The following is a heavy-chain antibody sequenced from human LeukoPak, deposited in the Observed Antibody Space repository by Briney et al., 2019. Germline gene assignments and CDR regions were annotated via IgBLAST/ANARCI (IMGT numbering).Heavy chain of an antibody. Sequence: GGSLRLSCAASGFTFSSYTMSWVRQAPGKGLVWVSRINSDGSSTSYADSVKGRFTISRDNAKNTLYLQMNSLRAEDTAVYYCARGSGWFYFDYWGQGTLVTVSS. CDR2: INSDGSST. J-gene: IGHJ4*02. CDR1: GFTFSSYT. D-gene: IGHD6-19*01. CDR3: ARGSGWFYFDY. V-gene: IGHV3-74*01.